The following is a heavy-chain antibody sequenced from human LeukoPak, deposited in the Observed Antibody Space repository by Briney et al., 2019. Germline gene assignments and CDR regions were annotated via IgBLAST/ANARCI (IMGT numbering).Heavy chain of an antibody. Sequence: SQTLSLTCAVSGGSISSGGYSWSWIRQPPEKGLEWIGYIYHSGSTYYNPSLKSRVTISVDRSKNQSSLKLSSVTAADTAVYYCARGTMIVRGAFDIWGQGTMVTVSS. J-gene: IGHJ3*02. CDR3: ARGTMIVRGAFDI. D-gene: IGHD3-22*01. CDR2: IYHSGST. V-gene: IGHV4-30-2*01. CDR1: GGSISSGGYS.